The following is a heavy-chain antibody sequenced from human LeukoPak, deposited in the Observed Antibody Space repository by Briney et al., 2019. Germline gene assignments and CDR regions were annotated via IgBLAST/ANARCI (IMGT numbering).Heavy chain of an antibody. CDR3: ARANRYSSGWYAYYMDV. J-gene: IGHJ6*03. CDR1: GGSISSSSYY. CDR2: IYYSGST. D-gene: IGHD6-19*01. V-gene: IGHV4-39*07. Sequence: PSETLSLTCTVSGGSISSSSYYWGWIRQPPGKGLEWIGSIYYSGSTYYNPSLKSRVTISVDTSKNQFSLKLSSVTAADTAVYYCARANRYSSGWYAYYMDVWGKGTTVTVSS.